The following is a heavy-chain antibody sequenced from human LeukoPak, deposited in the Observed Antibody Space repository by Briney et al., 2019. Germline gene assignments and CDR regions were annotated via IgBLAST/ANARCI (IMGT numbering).Heavy chain of an antibody. Sequence: GGSLRLSCAASGFSFSDYYMTWIRQAPGKGLEWVSHITSSGGTIDYADSVKGRFTISRDNAKNSLYLQVNSLRVEDTAIYYCARESYWKYDYWGQGTLVTVSS. J-gene: IGHJ4*02. CDR3: ARESYWKYDY. D-gene: IGHD1-7*01. CDR1: GFSFSDYY. CDR2: ITSSGGTI. V-gene: IGHV3-11*04.